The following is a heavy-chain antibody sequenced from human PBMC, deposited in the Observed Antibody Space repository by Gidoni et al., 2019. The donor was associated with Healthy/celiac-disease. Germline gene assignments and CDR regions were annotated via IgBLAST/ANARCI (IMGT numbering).Heavy chain of an antibody. CDR2: ISSSSSYI. CDR1: GCTSSSHS. J-gene: IGHJ6*02. D-gene: IGHD3-3*01. CDR3: ASWGLEYDFWSGYYRGDYYYGMDL. Sequence: EVQLVASGGGRVKPGGSLRHSCAASGCTSSSHSMNWVRQAPGKGLEWVSYISSSSSYIYYADSVKGRFTISRDNAKSSLYLQMNSLRAEDTAVYYCASWGLEYDFWSGYYRGDYYYGMDLWGQGTTVTVSS. V-gene: IGHV3-21*01.